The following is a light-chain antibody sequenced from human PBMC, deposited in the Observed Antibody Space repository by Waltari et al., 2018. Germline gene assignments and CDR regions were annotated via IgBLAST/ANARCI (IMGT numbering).Light chain of an antibody. J-gene: IGKJ2*01. CDR1: QSITSF. CDR3: QQSSITPYT. CDR2: AAS. V-gene: IGKV1-39*01. Sequence: DIQMTPSPSSLSASVGDRVTITCRASQSITSFLNWYQQIPGKAPKLLFYAASSLQSGVPSRFSGSGSGTDFTLTISSLQPEDFATYYCQQSSITPYTFGQGTKLAIK.